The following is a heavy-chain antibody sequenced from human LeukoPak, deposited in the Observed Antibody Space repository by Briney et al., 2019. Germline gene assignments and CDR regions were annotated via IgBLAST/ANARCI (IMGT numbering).Heavy chain of an antibody. Sequence: GGSLRLSCAASGFTLSTYAMSWVRQAPGKGLEWVSIFSGNGANIYYAESVRGRFTISRDISKNTLSLQMSSLRAEDTAIYFCARLTANHFDYWGQGTLVTVSS. CDR3: ARLTANHFDY. D-gene: IGHD2-21*02. CDR1: GFTLSTYA. V-gene: IGHV3-23*01. CDR2: FSGNGANI. J-gene: IGHJ4*02.